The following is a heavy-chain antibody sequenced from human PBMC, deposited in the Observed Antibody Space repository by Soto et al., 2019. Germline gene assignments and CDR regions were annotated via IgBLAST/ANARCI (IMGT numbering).Heavy chain of an antibody. CDR3: AKRRGAGGHFDY. CDR2: IHWNSGTT. Sequence: GGSLRLSCAASGFTFDDYAMHWVRQAPGKGLEWVSGIHWNSGTTGYADSVRGRFTISRDDSKNTLSLQMNSLTAEDTAVYFCAKRRGAGGHFDYWGQGALVTVSS. J-gene: IGHJ4*02. D-gene: IGHD2-15*01. V-gene: IGHV3-9*01. CDR1: GFTFDDYA.